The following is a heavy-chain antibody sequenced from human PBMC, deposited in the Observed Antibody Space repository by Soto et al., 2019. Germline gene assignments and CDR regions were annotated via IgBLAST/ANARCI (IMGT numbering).Heavy chain of an antibody. CDR2: IWYDGSNK. J-gene: IGHJ4*02. V-gene: IGHV3-33*01. CDR3: ARDFGWGELTFDY. D-gene: IGHD1-26*01. Sequence: QVQLVESGGGVVQPGRSLRLSCAASGFTFSSYGMHWVRQAPGKGLEWVAVIWYDGSNKYYADSVKGRVTISRDNSKNTLYLQMNSLRAEDTAVYYCARDFGWGELTFDYWGQGTLVTVSS. CDR1: GFTFSSYG.